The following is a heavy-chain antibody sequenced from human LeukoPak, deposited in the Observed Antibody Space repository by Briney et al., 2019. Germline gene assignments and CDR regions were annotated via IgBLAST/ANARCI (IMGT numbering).Heavy chain of an antibody. CDR3: ASYNTGWYFYFDH. CDR2: ISYTGST. CDR1: GGSITSSTYY. Sequence: SETLSLTCTVSGGSITSSTYYWGWIRQPPGKGLEWIGSISYTGSTYFNPSLKSRVTISVDTSKKQFSLKLSSTTAADTAVYYCASYNTGWYFYFDHWGQGTLVTVSS. J-gene: IGHJ4*01. V-gene: IGHV4-39*01. D-gene: IGHD6-19*01.